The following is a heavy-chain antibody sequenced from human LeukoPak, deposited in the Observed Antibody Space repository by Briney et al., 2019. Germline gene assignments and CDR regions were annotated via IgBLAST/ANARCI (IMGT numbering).Heavy chain of an antibody. D-gene: IGHD3-3*01. Sequence: ASVKVSCKASGYTFTGYYMHWVRQAPGQGLEWMGWINPNSGGTSYAQKFQGRVTMTRDTSISTAYMELSRLRSDDTAVYYCARTGLRFLTYYYMDVWGKGTTVTVSS. V-gene: IGHV1-2*02. CDR2: INPNSGGT. CDR3: ARTGLRFLTYYYMDV. CDR1: GYTFTGYY. J-gene: IGHJ6*03.